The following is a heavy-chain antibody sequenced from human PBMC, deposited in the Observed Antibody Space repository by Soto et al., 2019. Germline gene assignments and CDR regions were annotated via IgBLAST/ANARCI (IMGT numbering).Heavy chain of an antibody. CDR1: GYIFVNYG. CDR2: ISPYTGNT. J-gene: IGHJ6*02. CDR3: VMVDNYVTPTPQDV. D-gene: IGHD3-16*01. V-gene: IGHV1-18*01. Sequence: QVQLVQSGDEVKKPGASVKVSCKASGYIFVNYGIAWVRQAPGQGLEWMGWISPYTGNTHSATKVQCRLTMTTDTSTSTAYMDLGRMTSDDTAVYYCVMVDNYVTPTPQDVWGQGTTVTVSS.